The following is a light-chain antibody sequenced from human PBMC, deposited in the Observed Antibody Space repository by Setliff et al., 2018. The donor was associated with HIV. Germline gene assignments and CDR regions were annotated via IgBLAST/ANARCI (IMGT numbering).Light chain of an antibody. Sequence: EIVLTQSPGTLSLSPGEKATLFCRASQSVSSNYLAWYQQKPGQAPRLLIYGASSRATGIPDRFTGSGSGTDFTLTISRLEPEDFAVYYCQQYGRSPPETFGQGTRWIS. J-gene: IGKJ1*01. V-gene: IGKV3-20*01. CDR3: QQYGRSPPET. CDR2: GAS. CDR1: QSVSSNY.